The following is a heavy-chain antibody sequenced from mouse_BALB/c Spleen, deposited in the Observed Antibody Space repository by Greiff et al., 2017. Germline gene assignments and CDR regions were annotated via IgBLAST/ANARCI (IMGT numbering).Heavy chain of an antibody. CDR1: GFSLTSYG. J-gene: IGHJ4*01. D-gene: IGHD2-2*01. CDR3: ARGGVTTGLYYAMDY. CDR2: IWAGGST. V-gene: IGHV2-9*02. Sequence: VQRVESGPGLVAPSQSLSITCTVSGFSLTSYGVHWVRQPPGKGLEWLGVIWAGGSTNYNSALMSRLSISKDNSKSQVFLKMNSLQTDDTAMYYCARGGVTTGLYYAMDYWGQGTSVTVSS.